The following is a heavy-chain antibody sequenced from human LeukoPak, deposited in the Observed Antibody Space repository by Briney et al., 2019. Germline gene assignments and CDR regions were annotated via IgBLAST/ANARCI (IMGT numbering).Heavy chain of an antibody. Sequence: SETLSLTCTVSGGSISSGSYYWSWIRQPAGKGLEWIGRIYTSGSTNYNPSLKSRVTISVDTSKNQFSLKLSSVTAADTAVYYCARDPGVTLYYFDYWGQGTLVTVSS. J-gene: IGHJ4*02. CDR2: IYTSGST. CDR3: ARDPGVTLYYFDY. CDR1: GGSISSGSYY. V-gene: IGHV4-61*02. D-gene: IGHD4-11*01.